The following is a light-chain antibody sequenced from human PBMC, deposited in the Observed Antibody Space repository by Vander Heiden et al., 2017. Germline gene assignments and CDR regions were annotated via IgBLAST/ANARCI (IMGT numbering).Light chain of an antibody. CDR1: QSVGSK. CDR2: GAS. J-gene: IGKJ1*01. V-gene: IGKV3-15*01. Sequence: EIVMTQSPATLSVSPGVRATLSCRASQSVGSKLVWFQQKPGQAPRLLIHGASTRATGIPARFSGSGSGTEFTLTISSLQSEDFAVYHCQQYNSYPRTFGQGTKVEIK. CDR3: QQYNSYPRT.